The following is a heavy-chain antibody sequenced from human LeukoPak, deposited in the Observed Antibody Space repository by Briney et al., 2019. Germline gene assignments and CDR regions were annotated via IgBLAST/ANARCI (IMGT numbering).Heavy chain of an antibody. D-gene: IGHD3-9*01. Sequence: ASVTVSCKASGYTFTTYAMHWVRQAPGQRLEWMGWINADNGNTKYSQKFQGRVIITRDTSAYTAYMELSSLNSEDTAVYYCARAPYDILTGYSLNWFDPWGQGTLVTVSS. CDR2: INADNGNT. J-gene: IGHJ5*02. CDR3: ARAPYDILTGYSLNWFDP. CDR1: GYTFTTYA. V-gene: IGHV1-3*01.